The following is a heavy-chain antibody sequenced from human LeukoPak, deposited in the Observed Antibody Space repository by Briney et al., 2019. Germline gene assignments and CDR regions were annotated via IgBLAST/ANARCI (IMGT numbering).Heavy chain of an antibody. CDR3: GKDGGQYSSGPEFDP. D-gene: IGHD6-19*01. CDR2: FGGGGERT. V-gene: IGHV3-23*01. J-gene: IGHJ5*02. Sequence: GGSMSLSWASAGIVFSNSAMSWGRLYPGGGLEWVLAFGGGGERTFYAHSVKGRFSISTDNAKNMVYLQMISLGADDAAIYCCGKDGGQYSSGPEFDPRGQGALVTVSS. CDR1: GIVFSNSA.